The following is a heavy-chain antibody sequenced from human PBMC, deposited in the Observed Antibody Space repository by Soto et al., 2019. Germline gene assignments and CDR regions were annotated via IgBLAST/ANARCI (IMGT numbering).Heavy chain of an antibody. Sequence: QVQLVQSGAEVKKPGASVRVSCKASGYTFGTYGISWVRQAPGQGLEWMWWISTHTGNTDYAQSLQGRVTMTTDASAATASMDLRCLRSADAASYYFARDMSVSSADTVVSSWAKGTQVPVTS. V-gene: IGHV1-18*01. J-gene: IGHJ5*02. CDR1: GYTFGTYG. CDR2: ISTHTGNT. CDR3: ARDMSVSSADTVVSS. D-gene: IGHD6-13*01.